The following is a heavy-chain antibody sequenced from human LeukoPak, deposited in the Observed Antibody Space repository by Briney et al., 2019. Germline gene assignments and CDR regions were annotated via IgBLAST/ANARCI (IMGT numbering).Heavy chain of an antibody. Sequence: ASVKVSCKASGYTFTSYAMHWVRQAPGQGLEWMGWISAYNGNTNYAQKLQGRVTMTTDTSTSTAYMELGSLRSDDTAVYYCARDLGRYYGSGSYPFDYWGQGTLVTDSS. D-gene: IGHD3-10*01. J-gene: IGHJ4*02. CDR3: ARDLGRYYGSGSYPFDY. CDR2: ISAYNGNT. CDR1: GYTFTSYA. V-gene: IGHV1-18*01.